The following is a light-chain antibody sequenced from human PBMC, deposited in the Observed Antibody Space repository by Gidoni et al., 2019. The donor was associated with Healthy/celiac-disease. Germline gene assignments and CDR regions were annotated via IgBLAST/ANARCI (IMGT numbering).Light chain of an antibody. Sequence: QMTQSPSSVSASVGDRVALTCRASQGISNCLAWYQHKPGKAPKVLIYAASSLQSGVPSRFSGSGSGTDFTLTISSLQPEDFATYYCQQGYNFPRTFXQXTKVEIK. J-gene: IGKJ1*01. CDR1: QGISNC. CDR2: AAS. V-gene: IGKV1-12*01. CDR3: QQGYNFPRT.